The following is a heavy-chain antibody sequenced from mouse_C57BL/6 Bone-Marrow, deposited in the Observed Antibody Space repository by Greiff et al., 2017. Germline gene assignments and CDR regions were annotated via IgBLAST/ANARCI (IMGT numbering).Heavy chain of an antibody. V-gene: IGHV1-72*01. Sequence: QVHVKQSGAELVKPGASVKLSCKASGYTFTSYWMHWVKQRPGRGLEWIGRIDPNSGGTKYNEKFKSKATLTVDKPSSTAYMQLSSLTSEDSAVYYCASSPNYGSTYFDYWGQGTTLTVSS. J-gene: IGHJ2*01. CDR2: IDPNSGGT. CDR3: ASSPNYGSTYFDY. CDR1: GYTFTSYW. D-gene: IGHD1-1*01.